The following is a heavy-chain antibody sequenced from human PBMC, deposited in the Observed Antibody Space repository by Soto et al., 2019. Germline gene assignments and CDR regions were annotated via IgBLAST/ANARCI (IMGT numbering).Heavy chain of an antibody. Sequence: EASVKVSCKASGYTFTSYGISWVRQAPGQGLEWMGWISAYNGNTNYAQKLQGRVTMTTDTSTSTAYMELRSLRSDDTAVYYCARDLGYFIPLVPAAISYQPRRDAFDISGQGTTVTVSS. V-gene: IGHV1-18*01. J-gene: IGHJ3*02. D-gene: IGHD2-2*01. CDR1: GYTFTSYG. CDR3: ARDLGYFIPLVPAAISYQPRRDAFDI. CDR2: ISAYNGNT.